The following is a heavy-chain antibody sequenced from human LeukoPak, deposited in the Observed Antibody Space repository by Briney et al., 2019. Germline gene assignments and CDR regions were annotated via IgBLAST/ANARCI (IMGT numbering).Heavy chain of an antibody. CDR2: IYYSGST. V-gene: IGHV4-30-4*08. D-gene: IGHD4-23*01. J-gene: IGHJ3*02. CDR1: GGSISSGGYY. Sequence: PSETLSLTCTVSGGSISSGGYYWSWIRQHPGKGLEWIGYIYYSGSTYYSPSLNSRVTISVDTSKNQFSLKLSSVTAADTAVYYCATYTVITPRLDAFHIWGQGTMVTVSS. CDR3: ATYTVITPRLDAFHI.